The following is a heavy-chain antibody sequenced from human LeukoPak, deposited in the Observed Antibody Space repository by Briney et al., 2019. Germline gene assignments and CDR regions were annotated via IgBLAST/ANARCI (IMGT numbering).Heavy chain of an antibody. V-gene: IGHV3-23*01. J-gene: IGHJ4*02. CDR3: AKDGQSFNSMYDYFDS. CDR2: IGGGDT. D-gene: IGHD2-8*01. CDR1: GFTFRNFA. Sequence: PGGSLRLSCSASGFTFRNFAISWVRQAPGKGLEWVSSIGGGDTYYAASVKGRFTISRDDSRSTVELQMSSLRAEDTAVYYCAKDGQSFNSMYDYFDSWGQGTLVTVSS.